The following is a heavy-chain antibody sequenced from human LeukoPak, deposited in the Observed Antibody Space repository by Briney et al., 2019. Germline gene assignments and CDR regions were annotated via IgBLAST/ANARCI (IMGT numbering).Heavy chain of an antibody. CDR2: ISGSGGSI. V-gene: IGHV3-23*01. CDR1: GFTFSSYE. J-gene: IGHJ6*03. Sequence: PGGSLRLSCAASGFTFSSYEMNWVRQAPGKGLEWVSGISGSGGSIYYADSVKGRFTISRDNSKNTLYLQMNSLRAEDTAVYYCAKTELEKYYYYYMDVWGKGTTVTVSS. CDR3: AKTELEKYYYYYMDV. D-gene: IGHD1-1*01.